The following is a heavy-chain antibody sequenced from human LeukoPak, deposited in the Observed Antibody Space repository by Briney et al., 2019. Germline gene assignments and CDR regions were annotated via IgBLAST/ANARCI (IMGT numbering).Heavy chain of an antibody. D-gene: IGHD6-19*01. V-gene: IGHV3-30*18. CDR3: AKDPQYSSGWDNWFDP. CDR1: GFTFSSYG. J-gene: IGHJ5*02. CDR2: ISYDGSNK. Sequence: GGSLRLSCAASGFTFSSYGMHWVRQAPGKGLEWVAVISYDGSNKYYADSVKGRFTISRDNSKNTLYLQMNSLRAEDTAVYYCAKDPQYSSGWDNWFDPWGQGTLVTVSS.